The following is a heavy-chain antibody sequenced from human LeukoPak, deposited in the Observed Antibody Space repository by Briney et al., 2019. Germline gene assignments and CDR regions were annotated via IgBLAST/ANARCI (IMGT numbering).Heavy chain of an antibody. J-gene: IGHJ6*03. D-gene: IGHD5-18*01. V-gene: IGHV4-59*01. CDR3: ARAPERWYSYGSYTYYYMDV. CDR1: GGSISSYY. Sequence: SETLSLTCTVSGGSISSYYWNWIRQPPGKGLEWIGSISYSGSTSYNPSLESRVTISVDTSKNRISLKLRSVTAADTTVYYCARAPERWYSYGSYTYYYMDVWGKGTTVTVSS. CDR2: ISYSGST.